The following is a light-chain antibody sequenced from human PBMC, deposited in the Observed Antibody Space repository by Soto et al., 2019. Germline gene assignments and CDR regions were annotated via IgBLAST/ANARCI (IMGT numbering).Light chain of an antibody. CDR2: GAS. CDR3: QQYDNWPPYT. V-gene: IGKV3-15*01. CDR1: QSVNNN. J-gene: IGKJ2*01. Sequence: EIVMTQSPATLSVSPGERATLSCRASQSVNNNLAWYQQRPGQAPRLLIYGASTRATGVPARFSGSGSGTEFTLTISSLQSEDFAVYYCQQYDNWPPYTFGQGTKLEVE.